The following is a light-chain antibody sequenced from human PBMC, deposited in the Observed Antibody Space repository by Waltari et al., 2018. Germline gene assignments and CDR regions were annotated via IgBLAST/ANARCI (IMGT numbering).Light chain of an antibody. CDR2: GKD. CDR3: HSRVVSNVRGA. CDR1: SLSSYD. Sequence: SSELTQDPAVSVALGQTVRITCLGDSLSSYDASWYQQKPGQAPILVIYGKDNRPSGIPDRFSGSTSGNTASLTITGSQAEDEADYYCHSRVVSNVRGAFGGGTKLTVL. J-gene: IGLJ2*01. V-gene: IGLV3-19*01.